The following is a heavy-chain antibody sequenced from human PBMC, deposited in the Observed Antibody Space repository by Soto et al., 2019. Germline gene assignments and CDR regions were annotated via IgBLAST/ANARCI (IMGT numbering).Heavy chain of an antibody. CDR1: GGSISSGGYY. V-gene: IGHV4-31*03. D-gene: IGHD6-13*01. CDR2: IYYSGST. J-gene: IGHJ6*02. CDR3: ARAVRQQLVHYYYGMDV. Sequence: SETLSLTCTVSGGSISSGGYYWSWIRQHPGKGLEWIGYIYYSGSTYYNPSLKSRVTISVDTSKNQFSLKLSSVTAADTAVYSGARAVRQQLVHYYYGMDVWGQGTTVTVSS.